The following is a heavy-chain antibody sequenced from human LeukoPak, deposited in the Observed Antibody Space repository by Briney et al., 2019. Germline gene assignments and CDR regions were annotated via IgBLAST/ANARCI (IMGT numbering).Heavy chain of an antibody. D-gene: IGHD3-3*01. Sequence: PSETLSLTCTVSGGSISSYYWSWIRQPPGKGLEWIGYIYYSGSTNYNPSLKSRVTISVDTSKNQFSLKLSSVTAADTAVYYCVRGSRVRIRITIFGVGYYMDVWGKGTTVTVSS. CDR2: IYYSGST. CDR3: VRGSRVRIRITIFGVGYYMDV. J-gene: IGHJ6*03. CDR1: GGSISSYY. V-gene: IGHV4-59*12.